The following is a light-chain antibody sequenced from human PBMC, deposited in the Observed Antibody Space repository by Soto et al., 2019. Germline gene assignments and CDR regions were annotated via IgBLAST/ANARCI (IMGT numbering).Light chain of an antibody. CDR1: SSDVGGYDY. J-gene: IGLJ1*01. Sequence: LTQPASVSGSPGQSITIPCTGTSSDVGGYDYVSWYQHHPGKAPKLTIYEVSNRPSGVSNRFSGSKSGNTASLTISGLQAEDEAEYYCSSYTSSSTDVFGTGTKVTVL. CDR2: EVS. CDR3: SSYTSSSTDV. V-gene: IGLV2-14*01.